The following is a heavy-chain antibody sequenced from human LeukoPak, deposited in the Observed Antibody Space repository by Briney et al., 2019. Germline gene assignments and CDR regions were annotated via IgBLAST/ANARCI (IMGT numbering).Heavy chain of an antibody. CDR3: ARRSDSGGYFEGDY. CDR1: GGSISNKY. CDR2: IYYSGST. D-gene: IGHD3-22*01. J-gene: IGHJ4*02. Sequence: SETLSLTCTVSGGSISNKYWSWIRQPPGKGLEWIGYIYYSGSTNYNPSLKSRVTILVDTSKNQFSLKLSSVTAADTAVYYCARRSDSGGYFEGDYWGQGTLVTVSS. V-gene: IGHV4-59*08.